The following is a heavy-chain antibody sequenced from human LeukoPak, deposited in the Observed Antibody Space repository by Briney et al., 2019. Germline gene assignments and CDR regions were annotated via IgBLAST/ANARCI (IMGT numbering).Heavy chain of an antibody. Sequence: AETLSLTCTVSGGSISSYYRSWIRQPPGKGLEWIWYIHYSGSNIYNPSLKSGVTISVDTSKNQFSRKLTSVTAADTAVYYCGRSEYHILMDVWGKGTTVTVSS. V-gene: IGHV4-59*01. CDR1: GGSISSYY. D-gene: IGHD2-2*01. CDR3: GRSEYHILMDV. J-gene: IGHJ6*03. CDR2: IHYSGSN.